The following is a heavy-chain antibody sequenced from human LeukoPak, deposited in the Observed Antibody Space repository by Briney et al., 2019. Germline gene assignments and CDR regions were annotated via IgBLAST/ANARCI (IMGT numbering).Heavy chain of an antibody. J-gene: IGHJ4*02. D-gene: IGHD3-22*01. V-gene: IGHV3-30*04. CDR2: VSSDGSKE. CDR3: ARKSGPYYDSSAYYYFDY. CDR1: GFTFSDYA. Sequence: GGSLRLSCAASGFTFSDYAVHWVRQAPGKGLEWMAIVSSDGSKENHADSVKGRFTISRDNAKNSLYLLLNSLRAEDTAVYYCARKSGPYYDSSAYYYFDYWGQGTLVTVSS.